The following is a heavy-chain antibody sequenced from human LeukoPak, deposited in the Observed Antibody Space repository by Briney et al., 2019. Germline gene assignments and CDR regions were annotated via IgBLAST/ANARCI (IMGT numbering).Heavy chain of an antibody. CDR2: IYSSEST. CDR3: ARRPTGDPKFDY. Sequence: SETLSLTCSASGGSITNYFWTWIRQPPGKGLEWIGYIYSSESTNTNPSHKRRVTITVDTSKNRCSLKLGIVTAADTAVYYCARRPTGDPKFDYWGQGTLVTVSS. V-gene: IGHV4-59*08. D-gene: IGHD7-27*01. J-gene: IGHJ4*02. CDR1: GGSITNYF.